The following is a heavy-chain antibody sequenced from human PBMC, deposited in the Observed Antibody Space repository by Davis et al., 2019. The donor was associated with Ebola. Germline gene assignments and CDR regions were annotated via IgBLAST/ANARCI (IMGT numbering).Heavy chain of an antibody. Sequence: GESLKISCKGSGYSFTSYWIAWVRQMPGKGLEWMGIIYPGDSDTRYSPSFQGQVTISADKSISTAYLQWSSLKASDTAMFYCARLGDCVGGSCTNWFEPWGQGTLVTVSS. D-gene: IGHD2-15*01. J-gene: IGHJ5*02. CDR2: IYPGDSDT. CDR3: ARLGDCVGGSCTNWFEP. CDR1: GYSFTSYW. V-gene: IGHV5-51*01.